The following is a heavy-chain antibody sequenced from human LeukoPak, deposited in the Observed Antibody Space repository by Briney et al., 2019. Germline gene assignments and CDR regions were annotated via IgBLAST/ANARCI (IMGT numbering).Heavy chain of an antibody. Sequence: GGSLRLSCGASGFTFSSYSMNWVRQAPGKGLEWVSSISSSSSYIYYAGSVKGRFTISRDNAKNSLYLQMNSLRAEDTAVYYCARGRTPSYYYDSSGYYINTDAFDIWGQGTMVTVSS. D-gene: IGHD3-22*01. V-gene: IGHV3-21*01. CDR1: GFTFSSYS. CDR2: ISSSSSYI. CDR3: ARGRTPSYYYDSSGYYINTDAFDI. J-gene: IGHJ3*02.